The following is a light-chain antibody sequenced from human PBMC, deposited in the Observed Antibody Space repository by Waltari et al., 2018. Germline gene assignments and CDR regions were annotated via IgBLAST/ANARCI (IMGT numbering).Light chain of an antibody. Sequence: DIQLTQSPSTLSASVGDRVTITCRASQSIGSWLAWYQQKPGKAPKLLIYEATSLECGVPSRFSASGSGTEFTLTISSLQPDDFATYYCQRYNSYPSTFGPGTKVDI. CDR3: QRYNSYPST. CDR1: QSIGSW. CDR2: EAT. V-gene: IGKV1-5*03. J-gene: IGKJ3*01.